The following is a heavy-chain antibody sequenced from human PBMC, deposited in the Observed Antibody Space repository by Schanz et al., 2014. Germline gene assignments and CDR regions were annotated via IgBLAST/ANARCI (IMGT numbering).Heavy chain of an antibody. D-gene: IGHD6-19*01. V-gene: IGHV1-3*01. CDR2: INAANGNT. J-gene: IGHJ4*02. Sequence: QVQLVQSGAEVKKPGASVKVSCKASGYTFVSYSMHWVRQAPGQGLEWMGWINAANGNTRYSQKFQGRVTITRDTSASTAYMELRSLRSDDTAVYYCARGGYSSGWYDRDIAHFDYWGQGTLVTVSS. CDR3: ARGGYSSGWYDRDIAHFDY. CDR1: GYTFVSYS.